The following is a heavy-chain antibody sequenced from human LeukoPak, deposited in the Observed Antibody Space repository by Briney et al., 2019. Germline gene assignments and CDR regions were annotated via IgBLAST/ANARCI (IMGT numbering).Heavy chain of an antibody. CDR2: IYYSGST. V-gene: IGHV4-59*11. D-gene: IGHD4-17*01. Sequence: SETLSLTCTVSGGSISSHYWSWIRQPPGKGLEWIGYIYYSGSTNYNPSLKSRVTISVDTSKNQFSLKLSSVTAADTAVYYCAREPDDYGDSGNWFDPWGQGTLVTVSS. CDR1: GGSISSHY. J-gene: IGHJ5*02. CDR3: AREPDDYGDSGNWFDP.